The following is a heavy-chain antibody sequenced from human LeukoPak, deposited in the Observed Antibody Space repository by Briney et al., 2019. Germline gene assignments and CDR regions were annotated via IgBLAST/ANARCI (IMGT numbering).Heavy chain of an antibody. CDR3: ARWSYGSGYALDY. D-gene: IGHD5-12*01. CDR2: ISGSSNTI. J-gene: IGHJ4*02. CDR1: GFTFSSYS. V-gene: IGHV3-48*01. Sequence: PGGSLRLSCAASGFTFSSYSVNWVRQAPGKGLEWVSYISGSSNTIYYADSVKGRFTISRDNAKNSLYLQMNSLRAEDTAVYYCARWSYGSGYALDYWGRGTLVTVSP.